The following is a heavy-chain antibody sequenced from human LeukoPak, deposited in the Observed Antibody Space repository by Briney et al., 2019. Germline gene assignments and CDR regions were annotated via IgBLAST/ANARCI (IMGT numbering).Heavy chain of an antibody. V-gene: IGHV3-53*04. CDR2: LHAAGGT. CDR1: GLTVSSNY. J-gene: IGHJ4*02. D-gene: IGHD3-10*01. Sequence: GGCLRLSCAASGLTVSSNYITWVRQPPGKGLEWVSVLHAAGGTYYADSVKGRFTISRHISKNTVYLQMNSLRAEDTAVYYCAIDTRGSFDYWGQGTLVTVSS. CDR3: AIDTRGSFDY.